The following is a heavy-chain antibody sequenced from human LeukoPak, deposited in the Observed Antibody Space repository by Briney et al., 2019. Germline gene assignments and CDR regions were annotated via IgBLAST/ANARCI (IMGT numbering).Heavy chain of an antibody. Sequence: SETLSLTCTVSGGSISSGGYYWSWIRQHPGKGLEGIGYIYYSGSTYYNPSLKSRITISVYTSKNQFSLKLSPVTAADTAVYYCARXRGPVKGTVSYIYYGMDVWGKGTTVTVSS. J-gene: IGHJ6*04. D-gene: IGHD1-1*01. CDR1: GGSISSGGYY. CDR3: ARXRGPVKGTVSYIYYGMDV. V-gene: IGHV4-31*03. CDR2: IYYSGST.